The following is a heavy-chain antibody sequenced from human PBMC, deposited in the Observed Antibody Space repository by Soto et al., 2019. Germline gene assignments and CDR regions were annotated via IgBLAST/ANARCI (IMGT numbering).Heavy chain of an antibody. CDR2: ISSSSTSI. CDR3: ARETNYGDYVGYFQH. V-gene: IGHV3-21*01. D-gene: IGHD4-17*01. CDR1: GFTFSSHS. J-gene: IGHJ1*01. Sequence: GGSLRLSCAASGFTFSSHSMNWVRQAPGRGLEWVSSISSSSTSIYYADSVKGRFTISRDNAKNSLYLQMNSLRAEDTAVYYCARETNYGDYVGYFQHWGQGTLVTVSS.